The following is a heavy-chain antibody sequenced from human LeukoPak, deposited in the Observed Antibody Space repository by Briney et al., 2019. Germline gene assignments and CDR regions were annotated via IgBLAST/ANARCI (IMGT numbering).Heavy chain of an antibody. CDR3: ARDWVGGWAFDI. V-gene: IGHV3-64*01. CDR2: ISSNGGRT. J-gene: IGHJ3*02. Sequence: GGSLRLSCAASGFTFSNSYMHWVRQAPGRGLEYVSSISSNGGRTYYATSVNGRFTISRDNDKNTLFLQLGSLRPEDMAVYYCARDWVGGWAFDIWGQGTMVTVSS. D-gene: IGHD3-16*01. CDR1: GFTFSNSY.